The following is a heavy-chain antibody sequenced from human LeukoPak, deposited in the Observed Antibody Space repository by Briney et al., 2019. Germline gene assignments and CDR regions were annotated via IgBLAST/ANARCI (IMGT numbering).Heavy chain of an antibody. CDR3: ARCPYDSTGYYSVPSHLDY. D-gene: IGHD3-22*01. CDR1: GFTFSTYW. CDR2: IKQDGSAK. V-gene: IGHV3-7*01. J-gene: IGHJ4*02. Sequence: PGGSLRLSCAASGFTFSTYWMTWVRQAPGKGLEWMANIKQDGSAKYYVDSLRGRFSISRDNVKNSLFLQMNSLSAEDTAVYYCARCPYDSTGYYSVPSHLDYWGQGTLVTVSS.